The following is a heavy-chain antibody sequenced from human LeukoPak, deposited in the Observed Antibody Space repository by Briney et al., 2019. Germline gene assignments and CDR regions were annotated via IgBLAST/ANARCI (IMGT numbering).Heavy chain of an antibody. D-gene: IGHD6-6*01. Sequence: GGSLRLSCAAPGFTFSGYSMNWVRQAPGKGLEWGSSISSSSSYIYYADSVKGRFTISRDNAKNSLYLQMHSLRAEDTAVYYCARVLAARDVRAASYNWFDPWGQGTLVTVSS. CDR3: ARVLAARDVRAASYNWFDP. CDR1: GFTFSGYS. J-gene: IGHJ5*02. V-gene: IGHV3-21*01. CDR2: ISSSSSYI.